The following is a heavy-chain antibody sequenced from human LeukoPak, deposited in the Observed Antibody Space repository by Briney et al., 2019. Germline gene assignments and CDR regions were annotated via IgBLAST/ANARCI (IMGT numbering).Heavy chain of an antibody. V-gene: IGHV1-8*01. D-gene: IGHD3-22*01. Sequence: GASVKLSCKASGYTFTSYDINWVRQATGQGLEWMGWMNPNSGNTGYAQKFQGRVTMTRNTSISTAYMELSSLRSEDTAVYYCARGDFGSGYYFDWGQGTLVTVSS. J-gene: IGHJ4*02. CDR1: GYTFTSYD. CDR2: MNPNSGNT. CDR3: ARGDFGSGYYFD.